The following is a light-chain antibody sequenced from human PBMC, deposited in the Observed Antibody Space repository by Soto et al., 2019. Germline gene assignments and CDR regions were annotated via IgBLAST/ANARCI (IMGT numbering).Light chain of an antibody. V-gene: IGKV1-5*03. Sequence: DIQMTQSPSTLSASVGDRVTITCRASQSISSWLAWYQQKPGKAPKLLISKASTLESGVPSRFSGSGSGTEFTLTISSLQPDDFATYYCQQYHGYPWTFGQGTKVDIK. J-gene: IGKJ1*01. CDR1: QSISSW. CDR2: KAS. CDR3: QQYHGYPWT.